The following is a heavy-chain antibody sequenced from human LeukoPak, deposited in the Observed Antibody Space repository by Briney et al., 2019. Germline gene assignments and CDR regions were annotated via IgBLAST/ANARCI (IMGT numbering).Heavy chain of an antibody. J-gene: IGHJ1*01. CDR2: MNPHSGET. Sequence: GASVKVSCKTSGYRFTAYPLHWVRQAPGQGLEWLGWMNPHSGETSNAQKFQGRVTMTRDTSISVAYMELSSPRSDDTAVYYCARGMDAEAFQNWGQGTLVTVSS. CDR3: ARGMDAEAFQN. V-gene: IGHV1-2*02. CDR1: GYRFTAYP. D-gene: IGHD2-2*03.